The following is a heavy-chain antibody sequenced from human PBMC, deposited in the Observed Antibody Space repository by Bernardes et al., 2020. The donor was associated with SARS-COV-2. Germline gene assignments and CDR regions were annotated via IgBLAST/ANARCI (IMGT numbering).Heavy chain of an antibody. CDR1: GFTFSSYG. Sequence: GGSLRLSCAASGFTFSSYGMHWVRQAPGKGLEWVAVIWYDGSNKYYADSVKGRFTISRDNSKNTLYLQMNSLRAEDTAVYYCARVRQLPVIRYYYYYGMDVWGQGTTVTVSS. CDR2: IWYDGSNK. CDR3: ARVRQLPVIRYYYYYGMDV. D-gene: IGHD3-22*01. J-gene: IGHJ6*02. V-gene: IGHV3-33*01.